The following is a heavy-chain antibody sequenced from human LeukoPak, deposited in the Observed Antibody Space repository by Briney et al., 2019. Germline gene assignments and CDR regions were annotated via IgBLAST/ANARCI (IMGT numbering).Heavy chain of an antibody. Sequence: GGSLRLSCAASGFTFSNAGMSWVRQAPGKGLEWVGRIKSKTDGGTTDYAAPVKGRFTISRDDSKNTLHLQMNSLKTEDTAVYYCTTDGMDYTTLSLDYWGQGTLVTVSS. V-gene: IGHV3-15*01. D-gene: IGHD2-2*02. J-gene: IGHJ4*02. CDR1: GFTFSNAG. CDR3: TTDGMDYTTLSLDY. CDR2: IKSKTDGGTT.